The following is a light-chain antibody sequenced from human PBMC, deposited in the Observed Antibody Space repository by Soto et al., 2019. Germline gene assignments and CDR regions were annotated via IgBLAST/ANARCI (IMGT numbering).Light chain of an antibody. J-gene: IGKJ4*01. CDR1: QDINSW. CDR3: QQGDSFPFT. V-gene: IGKV1-12*01. Sequence: DIQMTQSPSSVSASVGDRVTITCRASQDINSWVAWYQQKPGKAPKLLISAASSLQSGVPRRFSGSGSGTDFTLIISSLQPEDFATYFCQQGDSFPFTFGGGTKVDIK. CDR2: AAS.